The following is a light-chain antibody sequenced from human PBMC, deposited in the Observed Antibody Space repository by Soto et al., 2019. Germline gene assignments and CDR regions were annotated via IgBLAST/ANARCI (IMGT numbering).Light chain of an antibody. CDR2: GVS. CDR1: SSDVGNYNL. Sequence: QSVLTQPASVSGSPGQSITISCTGTSSDVGNYNLVSWYQQYPGKAPKLVIFGVSERPSGISNRFSGSKSGNTASLTISGLHAEDEADYYCCSYACPSASVIFGGGTKLTVL. CDR3: CSYACPSASVI. V-gene: IGLV2-23*02. J-gene: IGLJ2*01.